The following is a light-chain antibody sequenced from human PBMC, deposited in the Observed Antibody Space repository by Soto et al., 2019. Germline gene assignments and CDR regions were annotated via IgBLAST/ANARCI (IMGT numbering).Light chain of an antibody. CDR1: SSNIGNNY. V-gene: IGLV1-51*01. Sequence: QSVLTQPPPVSGAPGQRVTISCTGSSSNIGNNYVSWYQQLPGTAPKLLIYDNNKRPSGIPDRFSGSKSGTSATLGITGLQTGDEADYYCGTWDSSLSAGVFGTGTKVTVL. J-gene: IGLJ1*01. CDR2: DNN. CDR3: GTWDSSLSAGV.